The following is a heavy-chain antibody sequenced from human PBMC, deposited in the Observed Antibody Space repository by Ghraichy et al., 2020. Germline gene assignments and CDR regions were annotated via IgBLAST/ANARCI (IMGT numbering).Heavy chain of an antibody. V-gene: IGHV3-21*01. CDR1: GFTFSNYS. CDR3: ASDYSYGALTDY. J-gene: IGHJ4*02. Sequence: GGSLRLSCAASGFTFSNYSMNWVRQAPGKGLEWVSSISSSSSYIYYADSVKGRFTISRDNAKNSLYLQMNSLRAEDTAVYYCASDYSYGALTDYWGQGTLVTVSS. D-gene: IGHD5-18*01. CDR2: ISSSSSYI.